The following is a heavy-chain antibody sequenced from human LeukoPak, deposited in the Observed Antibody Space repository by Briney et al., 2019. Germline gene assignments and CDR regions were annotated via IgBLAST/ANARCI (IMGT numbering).Heavy chain of an antibody. Sequence: GGSLRLSCAASGFTFSSYEMNWFRQAPGKGLEWVSYISSSGSTIYYADSVKGRFTISRDNAKNSLYLQMNSLRAEDTAVYYCAELGITMVGGVWGKGTTVTISS. CDR1: GFTFSSYE. J-gene: IGHJ6*04. V-gene: IGHV3-48*03. CDR3: AELGITMVGGV. CDR2: ISSSGSTI. D-gene: IGHD3-10*02.